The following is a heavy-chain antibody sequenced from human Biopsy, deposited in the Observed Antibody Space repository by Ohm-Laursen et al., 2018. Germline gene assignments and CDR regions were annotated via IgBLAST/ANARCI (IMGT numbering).Heavy chain of an antibody. Sequence: GTLSLTCTVSGGSISSDYWSWIRQTPGKGLEWIGYIYYSGSTNYNPSLKSRVTISVDTSKNQFSLRLNSVTAADTAVYYCARATNSTGWPYYYFYGMDVWGQGAAVTVSS. CDR3: ARATNSTGWPYYYFYGMDV. D-gene: IGHD2/OR15-2a*01. CDR2: IYYSGST. V-gene: IGHV4-59*01. CDR1: GGSISSDY. J-gene: IGHJ6*02.